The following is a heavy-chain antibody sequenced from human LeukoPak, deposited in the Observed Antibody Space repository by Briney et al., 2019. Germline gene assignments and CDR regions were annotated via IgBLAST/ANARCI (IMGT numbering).Heavy chain of an antibody. Sequence: PGGSLRLSCATSGFTFSSYAMSGVRQAPGKGLEWVSGIGASGGSTYYADSVKGWFTISRDNSKNTLYLQMNSLRTEDTAVYYCAKAEGYDILTGLDYWGQGTLVTVSS. CDR2: IGASGGST. CDR1: GFTFSSYA. CDR3: AKAEGYDILTGLDY. V-gene: IGHV3-23*01. J-gene: IGHJ4*02. D-gene: IGHD3-9*01.